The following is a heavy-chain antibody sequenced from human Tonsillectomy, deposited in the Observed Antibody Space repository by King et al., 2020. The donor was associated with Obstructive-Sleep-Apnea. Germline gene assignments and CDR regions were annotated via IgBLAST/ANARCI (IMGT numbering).Heavy chain of an antibody. CDR1: GGSFSGYY. D-gene: IGHD3-9*01. CDR2: SNHRGSP. Sequence: VQLQQWGAGLLKPSETLSLTCAVYGGSFSGYYWSWIRQPPGKGLEWIGESNHRGSPNYKQSLKSRLPISVDTSKNQFSLKLSAVTAADTAVYYCARGPAFLTGLSSCAFDIWGQGTMVTVSS. V-gene: IGHV4-34*01. CDR3: ARGPAFLTGLSSCAFDI. J-gene: IGHJ3*02.